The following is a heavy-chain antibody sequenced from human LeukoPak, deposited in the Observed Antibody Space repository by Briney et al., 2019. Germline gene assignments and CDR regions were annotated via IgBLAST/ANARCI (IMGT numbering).Heavy chain of an antibody. Sequence: GESLTISCTGSGYSFTNYWIGWVRQMPGKGLEWLGIIYPGDSDTIYSPSFQGPVTISADKSITTVYLRLLSPKASDTAMYYCARHTGYCSSTSCSTSGYYYYMDVWGKGTTVTVSS. J-gene: IGHJ6*03. V-gene: IGHV5-51*01. CDR2: IYPGDSDT. CDR1: GYSFTNYW. D-gene: IGHD2-2*03. CDR3: ARHTGYCSSTSCSTSGYYYYMDV.